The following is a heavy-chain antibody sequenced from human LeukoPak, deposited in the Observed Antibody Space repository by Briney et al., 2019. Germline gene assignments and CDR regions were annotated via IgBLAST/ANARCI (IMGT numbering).Heavy chain of an antibody. CDR3: ARVEFGVPYCSSTGCYAH. CDR2: INTDGSNT. D-gene: IGHD2-2*01. V-gene: IGHV3-74*01. J-gene: IGHJ4*02. CDR1: GFTFSNYW. Sequence: PGGSLRLSCAASGFTFSNYWMHWVRQAPGKGLVWVSRINTDGSNTGYADSMKGRFTISRDNAKNTLFLQMNSLRAEDTAVYYCARVEFGVPYCSSTGCYAHWGQGTLVTVSS.